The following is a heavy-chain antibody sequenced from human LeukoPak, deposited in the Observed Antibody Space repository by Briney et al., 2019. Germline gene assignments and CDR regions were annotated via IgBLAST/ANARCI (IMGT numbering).Heavy chain of an antibody. CDR1: GGSIHSDSYY. D-gene: IGHD6-19*01. Sequence: SETLSLTCTVSGGSIHSDSYYWGWIRQPPGKGLEWIATISYRGSIYYNPSLKSRITISVGTSKNQISLRLRSVTAADTAVFYCARQLGSGLDYWGQGTPVTVSS. CDR3: ARQLGSGLDY. CDR2: ISYRGSI. J-gene: IGHJ4*02. V-gene: IGHV4-39*01.